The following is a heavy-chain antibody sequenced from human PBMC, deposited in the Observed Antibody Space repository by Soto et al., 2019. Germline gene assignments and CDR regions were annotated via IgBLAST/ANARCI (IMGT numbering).Heavy chain of an antibody. D-gene: IGHD6-6*01. Sequence: SETLSLTCTVSGGSISSYYWSWIRQPPGKGLEWIGYIYYSGSTNYNPSLKSRVTISVDTSKNQFSLKLSSVTAADTAVYYCARLPAARPIDFRGQGTLVTVSS. CDR1: GGSISSYY. V-gene: IGHV4-59*01. CDR3: ARLPAARPIDF. CDR2: IYYSGST. J-gene: IGHJ4*02.